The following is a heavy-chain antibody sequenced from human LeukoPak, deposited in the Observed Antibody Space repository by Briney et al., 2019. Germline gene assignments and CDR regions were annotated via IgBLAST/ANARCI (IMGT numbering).Heavy chain of an antibody. CDR1: GFTFSSYA. Sequence: PGGSLRLSCAASGFTFSSYAMSWVRQAPGKGLEWLSVIYGGNSTYYAVSVKGRFTISRDTSKNTLYLQMNSLTVEDTAVYYCAKGGYSGHEFDFWGQGALVTVSS. D-gene: IGHD5-12*01. CDR3: AKGGYSGHEFDF. V-gene: IGHV3-23*03. CDR2: IYGGNST. J-gene: IGHJ5*01.